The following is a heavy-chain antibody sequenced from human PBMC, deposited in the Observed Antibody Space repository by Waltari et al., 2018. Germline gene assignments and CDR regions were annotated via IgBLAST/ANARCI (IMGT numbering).Heavy chain of an antibody. CDR3: ARIYGSGSPIPSVDY. Sequence: QLQLQESGPGLVKPSETLSLTCTVSGGSISRSNHYWGCIRQPPGKGLDWIARIYHSGSSDYHPSLKSRVTISVDTSKNQFSLKLTSVTAADTAVYYCARIYGSGSPIPSVDYWGQGTLVTVSS. CDR1: GGSISRSNHY. V-gene: IGHV4-39*01. J-gene: IGHJ4*02. D-gene: IGHD3-10*01. CDR2: IYHSGSS.